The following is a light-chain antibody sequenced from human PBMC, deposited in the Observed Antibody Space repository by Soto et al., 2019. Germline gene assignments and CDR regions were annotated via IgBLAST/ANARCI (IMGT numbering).Light chain of an antibody. CDR1: NSDVGGYNS. CDR3: SSYTSSSTYV. Sequence: QSVLTQPASVSGSPGQSITISCTGTNSDVGGYNSVSWYQQHPGKAPKLMIYNVSNRPSGISDRFSGSRSGNTASLTISGLQAEDEADYYCSSYTSSSTYVFGTGTKVTVL. J-gene: IGLJ1*01. CDR2: NVS. V-gene: IGLV2-14*03.